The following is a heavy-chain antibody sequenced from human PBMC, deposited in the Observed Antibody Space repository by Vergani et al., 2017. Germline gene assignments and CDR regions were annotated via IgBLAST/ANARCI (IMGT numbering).Heavy chain of an antibody. V-gene: IGHV3-23*01. CDR2: ISGSGGST. J-gene: IGHJ3*02. Sequence: EVQLLESGGGLVQPGGSLRLSCAASGFTFSSYAMSWVRQAPGKGLEWVSAISGSGGSTYYADSVKGRFTISRDNSKNTLYLQMNSLRAEDTAVYYCAKDSTYDYDGSTLGLDFDIWGQGTMVTVSA. CDR3: AKDSTYDYDGSTLGLDFDI. CDR1: GFTFSSYA. D-gene: IGHD3-22*01.